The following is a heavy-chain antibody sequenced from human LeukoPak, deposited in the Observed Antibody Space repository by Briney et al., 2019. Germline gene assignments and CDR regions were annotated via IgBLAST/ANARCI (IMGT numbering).Heavy chain of an antibody. CDR2: INPNSGGT. V-gene: IGHV1-2*02. CDR3: ARVQGGSRWFQH. Sequence: ASVKVSCKTSGYTFTGYYMHWVRQAPGQGLEWMGWINPNSGGTNYAQKFQGRVTMTRDTSISTAYMELSRLRSDDTAVYYCARVQGGSRWFQHWGQGTLVTVSS. CDR1: GYTFTGYY. J-gene: IGHJ1*01. D-gene: IGHD4-23*01.